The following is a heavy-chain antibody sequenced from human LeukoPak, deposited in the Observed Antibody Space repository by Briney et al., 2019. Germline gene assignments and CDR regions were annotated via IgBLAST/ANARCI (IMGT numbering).Heavy chain of an antibody. J-gene: IGHJ4*02. V-gene: IGHV3-7*03. CDR3: ARAYYYDSSGYYWGLPPYYFDY. D-gene: IGHD3-22*01. Sequence: GESLRLSCAASGFIFSSYWMTWVRQAPGKGLEWVANIKQDGSEKYYVDSVKGRFTIPRDNAKNSLYLQMNSLRAEDTAVYYCARAYYYDSSGYYWGLPPYYFDYWGQGTLVTVSS. CDR2: IKQDGSEK. CDR1: GFIFSSYW.